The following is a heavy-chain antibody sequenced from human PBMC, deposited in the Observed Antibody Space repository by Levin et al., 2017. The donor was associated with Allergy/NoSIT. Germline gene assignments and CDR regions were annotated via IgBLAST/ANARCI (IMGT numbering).Heavy chain of an antibody. D-gene: IGHD5-18*01. CDR1: GFTFDDYT. J-gene: IGHJ4*02. Sequence: PGFSLLLFFSASGFTFDDYTMHWVRQAPGPFLSFFSLLLFPGGRPSYADSVKGRFTISRDNSKNSLYLQMNSLRTEDTALYYCAKGCCGYSYGLPGGFDYWGQGTLVTVSA. CDR3: AKGCCGYSYGLPGGFDY. V-gene: IGHV3-43*01. CDR2: LLFPGGRP.